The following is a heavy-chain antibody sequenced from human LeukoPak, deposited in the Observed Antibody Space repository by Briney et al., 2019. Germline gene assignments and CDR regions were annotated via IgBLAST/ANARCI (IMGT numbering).Heavy chain of an antibody. CDR2: IYSSGST. J-gene: IGHJ3*02. V-gene: IGHV4-4*09. CDR1: GGPISNYY. Sequence: SETLSLTCTVSGGPISNYYWSWIRQPPGKGLEWIGYIYSSGSTNYNPSLKSRVTISADTSKNQFSLKLSSVTAADTAVYYCARHRRLVGATDVHSFDIWGQGTMVTVSS. D-gene: IGHD1-26*01. CDR3: ARHRRLVGATDVHSFDI.